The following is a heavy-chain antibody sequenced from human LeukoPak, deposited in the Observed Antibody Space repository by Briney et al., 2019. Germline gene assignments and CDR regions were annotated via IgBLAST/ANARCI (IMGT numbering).Heavy chain of an antibody. J-gene: IGHJ6*02. CDR3: AGGPYYYYGMDV. CDR1: GGSISSYY. Sequence: SETLSLTCTVSGGSISSYYWSWIRQPPGKGLEWIGYIYYSGSTNYNPSLKSRVTISVDTSKNQFSLKLSSVTAADTAVYYCAGGPYYYYGMDVWGQGTTVAVSS. V-gene: IGHV4-59*08. CDR2: IYYSGST.